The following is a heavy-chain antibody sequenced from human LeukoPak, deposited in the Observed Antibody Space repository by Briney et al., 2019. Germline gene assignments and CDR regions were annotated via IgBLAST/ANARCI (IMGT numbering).Heavy chain of an antibody. V-gene: IGHV3-74*01. CDR3: AKYVSGTYYRGLDY. CDR2: IDSDGSTT. J-gene: IGHJ4*02. Sequence: GGSLRLSCAASGFTFSTYWMHWVRQAPGKGLVWVSRIDSDGSTTSYADSVKGRFTISRDNSKNTLYLQMNSLRAEDTAVYYCAKYVSGTYYRGLDYWGQGTLVTVSS. D-gene: IGHD3-10*01. CDR1: GFTFSTYW.